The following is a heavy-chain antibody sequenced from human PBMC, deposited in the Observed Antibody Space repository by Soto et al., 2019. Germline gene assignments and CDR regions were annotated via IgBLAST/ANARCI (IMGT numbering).Heavy chain of an antibody. J-gene: IGHJ6*02. Sequence: QVQLVQSGAEVKKPGASVKVSCKASGYTFTSYGISWVRQAPGQGLEWMGWISAYNGNTNYAQKLQGRVTMTTDTSTSTAYMELRSLRSDDTAVYYCARRAPVWSNSSHIGYYGMDVWGQGTTVTVSS. CDR2: ISAYNGNT. CDR3: ARRAPVWSNSSHIGYYGMDV. D-gene: IGHD1-26*01. V-gene: IGHV1-18*01. CDR1: GYTFTSYG.